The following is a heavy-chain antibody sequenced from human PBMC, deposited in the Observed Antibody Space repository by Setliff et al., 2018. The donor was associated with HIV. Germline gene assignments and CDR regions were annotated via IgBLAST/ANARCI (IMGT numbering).Heavy chain of an antibody. CDR2: VYSSGPA. D-gene: IGHD5-12*01. CDR1: GGAISKSSYY. CDR3: ARARGLQDSGYDYVLYYFDY. V-gene: IGHV4-39*07. Sequence: LSLTCTVSGGAISKSSYYWGWIRQPPGKGLEWIGSVYSSGPAYYSPSLKSRVTISVDTSKNQFSLKLTSVTAADTAVYYCARARGLQDSGYDYVLYYFDYWGQGTLVTVSS. J-gene: IGHJ4*02.